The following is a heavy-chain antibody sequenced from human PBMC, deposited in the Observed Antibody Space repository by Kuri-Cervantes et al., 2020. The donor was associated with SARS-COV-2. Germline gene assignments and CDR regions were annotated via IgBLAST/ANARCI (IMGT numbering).Heavy chain of an antibody. Sequence: SLKLSCKASGNTFTYRYLHWVRQAPGQALESMGGIIPIFGTANYAQKFQGRVTITADESTSTAYMELSSLRSEDTAVYYCASRTMVRGGFTPYYGMAVCGPGNLVTVSS. V-gene: IGHV1-69*13. CDR2: IIPIFGTA. J-gene: IGHJ6*02. CDR1: GNTFTYR. CDR3: ASRTMVRGGFTPYYGMAV. D-gene: IGHD3-10*01.